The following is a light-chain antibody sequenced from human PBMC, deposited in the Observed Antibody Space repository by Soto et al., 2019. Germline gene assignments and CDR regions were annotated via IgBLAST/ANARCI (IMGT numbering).Light chain of an antibody. CDR3: QHHNSYSEA. CDR1: KHISSW. V-gene: IGKV1-5*03. Sequence: DIQMTQCPAALSVSVGCRVSITCRASKHISSWLAWYQQQQGKAPKLLLYKASTLKSGVPSRFSGSRYGTAFITTISSMQHDDFATYYCQHHNSYSEAFGQGTKVDIK. CDR2: KAS. J-gene: IGKJ1*01.